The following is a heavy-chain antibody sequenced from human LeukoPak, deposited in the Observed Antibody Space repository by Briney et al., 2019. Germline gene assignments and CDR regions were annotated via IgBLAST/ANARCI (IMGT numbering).Heavy chain of an antibody. J-gene: IGHJ4*02. D-gene: IGHD2-2*01. CDR3: ARDLGYPVPASLPDY. CDR1: GYTFTGYY. V-gene: IGHV1-2*02. CDR2: INPNSGGT. Sequence: ASVKVSCKASGYTFTGYYMHWVRQAPGQGLEWMGWINPNSGGTNYAQKFQGRVTMTRDTSIGTAYMELSRLRSDDTAVYYCARDLGYPVPASLPDYWGQGTLVTVSS.